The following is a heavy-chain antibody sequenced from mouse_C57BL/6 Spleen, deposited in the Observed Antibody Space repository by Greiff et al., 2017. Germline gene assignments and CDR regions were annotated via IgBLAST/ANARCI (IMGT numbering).Heavy chain of an antibody. D-gene: IGHD1-1*01. J-gene: IGHJ1*03. CDR3: ARSSGSNWYFDV. CDR2: IYPGDGDT. CDR1: GYAFSSSW. Sequence: VQLVESGPELVKPGASVKISCKASGYAFSSSWMNWVKQRPGQGLEWIGRIYPGDGDTNYNGKFKGKATLTADKSSSTAYMKLSSLTSEDSAVCFCARSSGSNWYFDVWGTGTTVTVSS. V-gene: IGHV1-82*01.